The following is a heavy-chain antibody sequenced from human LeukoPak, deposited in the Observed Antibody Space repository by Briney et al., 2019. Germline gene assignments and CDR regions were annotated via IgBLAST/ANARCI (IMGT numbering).Heavy chain of an antibody. CDR1: GFTFSSNY. D-gene: IGHD3-10*01. CDR3: ACGLDSSGSNYEYGMGV. V-gene: IGHV3-66*01. Sequence: GGSLRLSCAASGFTFSSNYMSWVRQAPGKGLEWVSVIYSGGSTYYAESVKGGFTISRENSKNTMYLQMNSLGAEDTAVYYCACGLDSSGSNYEYGMGVRGQGTTVTVSS. CDR2: IYSGGST. J-gene: IGHJ6*02.